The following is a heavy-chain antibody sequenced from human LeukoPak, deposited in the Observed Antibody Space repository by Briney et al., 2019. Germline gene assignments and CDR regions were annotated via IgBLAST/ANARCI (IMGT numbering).Heavy chain of an antibody. Sequence: PSETLSLTCSVSGDSIPGYYWGGIGQPPGRGREGMGNIYHPGNTYYNSSLKSRVTISLDTSKNQFSLQVISLTAADTAAYYCPKSDGYGLIRICGRGTMVTVSS. CDR2: IYHPGNT. CDR3: PKSDGYGLIRI. CDR1: GDSIPGYY. J-gene: IGHJ3*02. D-gene: IGHD3-10*01. V-gene: IGHV4-38-2*02.